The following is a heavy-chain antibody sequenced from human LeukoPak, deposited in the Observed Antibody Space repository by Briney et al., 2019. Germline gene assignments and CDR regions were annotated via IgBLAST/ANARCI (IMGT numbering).Heavy chain of an antibody. J-gene: IGHJ4*02. CDR3: ARDSRTRYYDFWSGYYTFDY. Sequence: ASVKVSCKASGYTFTSYGISWVRQAPGQGLEWMGWISAYNGNTNYAQKLQGRVTMTTDTSTSTAYMELRSLRSDDTAVYYCARDSRTRYYDFWSGYYTFDYWGQGTLVTVSS. V-gene: IGHV1-18*01. D-gene: IGHD3-3*01. CDR1: GYTFTSYG. CDR2: ISAYNGNT.